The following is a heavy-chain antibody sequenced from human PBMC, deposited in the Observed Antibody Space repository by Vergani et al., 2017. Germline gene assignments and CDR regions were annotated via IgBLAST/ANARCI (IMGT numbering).Heavy chain of an antibody. J-gene: IGHJ6*03. CDR2: IYSSGST. D-gene: IGHD3-9*01. V-gene: IGHV4-59*01. Sequence: QVQLQESGPGLVKPSEILSLTCTVSGGSISSYYWTWIRQPPGKGLEWIGYIYSSGSTKYNPSLKSRVTISVDRSKNQFSLKLSSVTAADTAVYYCARAGGAFDILTGYYHYYMDVWGKGTTVTVFS. CDR3: ARAGGAFDILTGYYHYYMDV. CDR1: GGSISSYY.